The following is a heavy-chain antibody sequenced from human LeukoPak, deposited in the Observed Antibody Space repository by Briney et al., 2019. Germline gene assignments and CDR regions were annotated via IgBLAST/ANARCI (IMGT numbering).Heavy chain of an antibody. D-gene: IGHD6-6*01. Sequence: GGSLRLSCAASGFTFSSYGMHWVRQTPGKGLEWVAVISYDGNNKYYADSVKGRFTISRDNSKNTLYLQMNSLRAEDTAVYYCAKDLMSITARRFDYWGQGTLVTVSS. CDR2: ISYDGNNK. V-gene: IGHV3-30*18. CDR3: AKDLMSITARRFDY. J-gene: IGHJ4*02. CDR1: GFTFSSYG.